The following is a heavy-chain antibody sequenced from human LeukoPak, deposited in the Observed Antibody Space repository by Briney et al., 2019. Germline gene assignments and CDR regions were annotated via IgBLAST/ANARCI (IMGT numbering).Heavy chain of an antibody. Sequence: SETLSLTCAVYGGAFSGYYWGWIRQPPGKGLEWIGEINHSGSTNYNPSLKSRVTTSVDTSKNQFSLKLSSVTAADSAVYYCARTNNVFYYFDYWGQGTLVTVSS. CDR1: GGAFSGYY. D-gene: IGHD1/OR15-1a*01. CDR2: INHSGST. CDR3: ARTNNVFYYFDY. J-gene: IGHJ4*02. V-gene: IGHV4-34*01.